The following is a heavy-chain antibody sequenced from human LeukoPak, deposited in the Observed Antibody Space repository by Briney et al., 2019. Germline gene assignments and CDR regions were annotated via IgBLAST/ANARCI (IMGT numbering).Heavy chain of an antibody. CDR2: IYYSGST. CDR3: ERHYYDYVWGSYRQSSYFDY. Sequence: SETLSLTCTVSGGSISSSSYYWGWIRQPPGKGLEWIGSIYYSGSTYYNPSLKSRVTISVDPSKNQFSLKLSSVTAADTAVYYCERHYYDYVWGSYRQSSYFDYWGQGTLVTVSS. V-gene: IGHV4-39*01. D-gene: IGHD3-16*02. CDR1: GGSISSSSYY. J-gene: IGHJ4*02.